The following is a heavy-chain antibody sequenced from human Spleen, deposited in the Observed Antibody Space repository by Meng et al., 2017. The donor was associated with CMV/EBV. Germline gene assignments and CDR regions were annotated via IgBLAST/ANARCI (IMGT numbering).Heavy chain of an antibody. Sequence: SVKVSCKASGYTFTGYNIPWVRQAPGQGLEWMGRIIPILGIANYAQKFQGRVTITADKSTSTAYMELSSLRSEDTAVYYCARKGAAFDIWGQGTMVTVSS. CDR3: ARKGAAFDI. CDR2: IIPILGIA. V-gene: IGHV1-69*02. CDR1: GYTFTGYN. J-gene: IGHJ3*02.